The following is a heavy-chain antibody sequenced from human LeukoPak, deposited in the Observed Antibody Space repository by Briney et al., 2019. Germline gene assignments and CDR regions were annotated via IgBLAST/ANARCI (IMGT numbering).Heavy chain of an antibody. Sequence: GGSLRHSCAASGFTFSSYEMNWVRQAPGEGLEWISYISSRGGTIKYADSVKGRFTISRDNAKNSLYLQMNSLRAEDTAVYYCARISGWYCDYSGQRTLVTVSS. CDR2: ISSRGGTI. J-gene: IGHJ4*02. CDR1: GFTFSSYE. V-gene: IGHV3-48*03. D-gene: IGHD6-19*01. CDR3: ARISGWYCDY.